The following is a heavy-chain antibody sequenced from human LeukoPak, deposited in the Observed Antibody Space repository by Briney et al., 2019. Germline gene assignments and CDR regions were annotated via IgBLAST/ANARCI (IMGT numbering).Heavy chain of an antibody. J-gene: IGHJ5*01. D-gene: IGHD6-13*01. CDR1: GFTFSTYW. V-gene: IGHV3-7*05. CDR3: ARGSYSSSWYKFDP. Sequence: PWGSLRLSCAASGFTFSTYWMNWVRQAPGKGLEWVAHIKEDGSDKYYLDSVKGRFTISRDNAKNSLYLQMNSLRAEDTAVYYCARGSYSSSWYKFDPWGQGNLVTVSS. CDR2: IKEDGSDK.